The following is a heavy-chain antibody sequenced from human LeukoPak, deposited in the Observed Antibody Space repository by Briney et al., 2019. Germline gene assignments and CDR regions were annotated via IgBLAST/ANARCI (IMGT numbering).Heavy chain of an antibody. CDR2: FKSKTDGGTT. CDR3: TKDIGYFDY. Sequence: GGSLRLSCAASGFTFSKAWMSWVRQAPGKGLEWVGRFKSKTDGGTTDYAAPVKGRFIVSRDDSKNTLYLQMNSLRTEDTAVYFCTKDIGYFDYWGQGSLVTVSS. J-gene: IGHJ4*02. CDR1: GFTFSKAW. V-gene: IGHV3-15*01.